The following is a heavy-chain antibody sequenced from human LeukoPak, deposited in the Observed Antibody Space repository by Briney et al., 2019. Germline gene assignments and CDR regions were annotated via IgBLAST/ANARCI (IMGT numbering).Heavy chain of an antibody. D-gene: IGHD5-12*01. J-gene: IGHJ4*02. V-gene: IGHV3-48*03. Sequence: GGSLRLSCAASGFTFNNYAMSWVRQAPGKGLEWVSYISSGGSTIYYADSVKGRFTISRDNAKNSLYLQMNSLRAEDTAVYYCARGPSGYHNTGGQGTLVTVSS. CDR2: ISSGGSTI. CDR3: ARGPSGYHNT. CDR1: GFTFNNYA.